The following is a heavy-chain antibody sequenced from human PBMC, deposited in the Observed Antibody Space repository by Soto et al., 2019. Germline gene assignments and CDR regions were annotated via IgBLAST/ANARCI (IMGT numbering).Heavy chain of an antibody. J-gene: IGHJ5*02. D-gene: IGHD3-3*01. CDR3: ARDRGPDFWSGYSSFDP. V-gene: IGHV4-59*01. Sequence: SETLSLTCTVSGGSISSYYWRWIRQPPGKGLEWIGYIYYSGSTNYNPSLKSRVTISVDTSKNQLSLKLSSVTAADTAVYYCARDRGPDFWSGYSSFDPWGQGTLVTVSS. CDR2: IYYSGST. CDR1: GGSISSYY.